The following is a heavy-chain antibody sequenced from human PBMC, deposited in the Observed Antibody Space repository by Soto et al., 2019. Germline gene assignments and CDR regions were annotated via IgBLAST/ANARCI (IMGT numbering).Heavy chain of an antibody. D-gene: IGHD2-2*01. CDR2: IYYSGTT. V-gene: IGHV4-59*02. Sequence: SETLSLTCTVSDASVSSYYWSWIRQPPGMGLEWIGYIYYSGTTNYDPSLKSRVSISIDTSKNHFSLKLSSMTAADTAVYYCARGHNPYCSSTSCYPHYFDYWGQGALVTVSS. J-gene: IGHJ4*02. CDR3: ARGHNPYCSSTSCYPHYFDY. CDR1: DASVSSYY.